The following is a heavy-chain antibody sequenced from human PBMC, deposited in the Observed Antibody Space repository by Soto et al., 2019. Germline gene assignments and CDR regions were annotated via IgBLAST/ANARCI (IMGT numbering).Heavy chain of an antibody. CDR1: GYSFTSYW. CDR2: IYPGDSDT. Sequence: GESLRISCKGSGYSFTSYWIGWVRQMPGKGLEWMGIIYPGDSDTRYSPSFQGQVTISADKSISTAYLQWSSLKASDTAMYYCARHRDPHRGSGYYSGSSWFDPWGQGTLVTVSS. J-gene: IGHJ5*02. V-gene: IGHV5-51*01. CDR3: ARHRDPHRGSGYYSGSSWFDP. D-gene: IGHD3-22*01.